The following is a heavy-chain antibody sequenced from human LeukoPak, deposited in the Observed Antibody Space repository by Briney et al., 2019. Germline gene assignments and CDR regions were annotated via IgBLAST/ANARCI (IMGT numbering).Heavy chain of an antibody. V-gene: IGHV4-38-2*01. Sequence: SETLSLTCAVSGYSISSGYYWGWIRQPPGKGLEWIGSIYHSGGTYYNPSLKSRVTISVDTSKNQFSLKLSSVTAADTAVYYCARMSMAGGGYFDYWGQGTLVTVSS. CDR2: IYHSGGT. D-gene: IGHD5-24*01. CDR1: GYSISSGYY. CDR3: ARMSMAGGGYFDY. J-gene: IGHJ4*02.